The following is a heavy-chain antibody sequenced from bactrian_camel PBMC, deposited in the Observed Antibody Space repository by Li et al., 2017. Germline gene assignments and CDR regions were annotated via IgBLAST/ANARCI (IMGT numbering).Heavy chain of an antibody. CDR1: GHSRGSNC. V-gene: IGHV3S32*01. CDR3: AADWDGNRCYLQFTDLGY. Sequence: EVQLVESGGGSVQAGGSLRLSCKVSGHSRGSNCVGWYRLPPGRAPAEREGVARIYTGSGNTYYADSVKGRFTISQDNAKNTVYLQTDSLKPEDTAVYYCAADWDGNRCYLQFTDLGYWGQGTQVTVS. J-gene: IGHJ6*01. D-gene: IGHD6*01. CDR2: IYTGSGNT.